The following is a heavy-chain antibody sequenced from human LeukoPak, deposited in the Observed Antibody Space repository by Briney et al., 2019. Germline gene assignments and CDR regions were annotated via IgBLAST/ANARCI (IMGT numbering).Heavy chain of an antibody. J-gene: IGHJ4*02. CDR1: GGSISSSSYH. Sequence: SETLSLTCTVSGGSISSSSYHWGWIRQPPGKGLEWFGSVYYSGSTYNNPSLKSRVTISVDTSKKQFSLKMSSVTAADTALYYCARLRVGATGYFDSWGQGTLVTVSS. CDR3: ARLRVGATGYFDS. D-gene: IGHD1-26*01. V-gene: IGHV4-39*01. CDR2: VYYSGST.